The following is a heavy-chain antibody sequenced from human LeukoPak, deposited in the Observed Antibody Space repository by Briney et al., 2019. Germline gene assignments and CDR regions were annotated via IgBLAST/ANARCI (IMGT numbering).Heavy chain of an antibody. V-gene: IGHV3-23*01. CDR1: GFTFSSYA. Sequence: GGSLRLSCAASGFTFSSYAMSWVRQAPGKGLEWVSAISGSGGSTYYADSVKGRFTISRDKSKSTLSVQMNSLRVDDTAIYYCAKGDCSSTSCYPDYWGQGTLVTASS. CDR2: ISGSGGST. D-gene: IGHD2-2*01. CDR3: AKGDCSSTSCYPDY. J-gene: IGHJ4*02.